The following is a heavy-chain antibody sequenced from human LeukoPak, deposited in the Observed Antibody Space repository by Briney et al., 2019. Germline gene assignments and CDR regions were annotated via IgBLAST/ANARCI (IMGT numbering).Heavy chain of an antibody. J-gene: IGHJ6*02. Sequence: GGSLRLSCAASGFTFSSYAMLWVRQAPGKGLEWVAVISYDGSNKYYVDSVKGRFTISRDNSKNTLYLQMNSLRAEDTAVYYCARAAYHYGMDVWGQGTTVTVSS. CDR1: GFTFSSYA. CDR2: ISYDGSNK. CDR3: ARAAYHYGMDV. V-gene: IGHV3-30-3*01.